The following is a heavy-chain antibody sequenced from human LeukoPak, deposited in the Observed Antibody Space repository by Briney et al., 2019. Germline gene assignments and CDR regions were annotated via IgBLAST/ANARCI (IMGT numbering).Heavy chain of an antibody. J-gene: IGHJ4*02. Sequence: SETLSLTCTVSGGSISSYYWSWIRQPPGKGLEWIGYIYYSGSTNYNPSLKSRVTISVDTSKNQFSLKLSSVTAADTAVYYCARGGYYGSAFDYWGQGTLVSVSS. CDR3: ARGGYYGSAFDY. CDR1: GGSISSYY. CDR2: IYYSGST. D-gene: IGHD3-10*01. V-gene: IGHV4-59*01.